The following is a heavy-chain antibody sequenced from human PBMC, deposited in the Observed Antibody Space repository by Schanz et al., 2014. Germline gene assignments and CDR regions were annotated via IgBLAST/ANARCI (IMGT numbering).Heavy chain of an antibody. V-gene: IGHV3-30*04. J-gene: IGHJ4*02. CDR3: ARESPFGGDCFSH. CDR1: GFTFSRYA. D-gene: IGHD2-21*01. CDR2: ISNDGSDE. Sequence: VQLVESGGDLVKPGGSLRLSCAASGFTFSRYAMHWVRQAPGKGLEWVAVISNDGSDEHYADSVKGRFTISRDNSKNTLYLQMNSLRAEDTAVYYCARESPFGGDCFSHWGQGTLVTVSS.